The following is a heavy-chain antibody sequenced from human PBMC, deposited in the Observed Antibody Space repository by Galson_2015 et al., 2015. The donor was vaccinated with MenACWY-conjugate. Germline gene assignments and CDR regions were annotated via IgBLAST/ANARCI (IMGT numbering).Heavy chain of an antibody. CDR1: GFTFSSYW. D-gene: IGHD6-13*01. J-gene: IGHJ5*02. CDR3: ARGGQGLAAAEDNWFDP. CDR2: INSDGSST. V-gene: IGHV3-74*01. Sequence: SLRLSCAASGFTFSSYWMHWVRHGPGKGLVWVSRINSDGSSTNYADSVKGRFTISRDSAKNTLYLQMNSLRAEDTAVYYCARGGQGLAAAEDNWFDPWGQGTLVTVSS.